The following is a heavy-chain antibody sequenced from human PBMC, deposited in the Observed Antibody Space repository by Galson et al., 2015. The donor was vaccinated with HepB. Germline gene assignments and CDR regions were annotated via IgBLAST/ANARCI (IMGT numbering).Heavy chain of an antibody. V-gene: IGHV2-5*02. CDR1: GISFSPNGVG. CDR3: AHTPGDSSAYKNWFDT. J-gene: IGHJ5*02. Sequence: PALVKPTQTLTLTCTFSGISFSPNGVGVGWFRQPPGKALEWLAVIYGDEDKRYSPSLQTRLTISKDTSKDQVVLILADMNPVDTGTYYCAHTPGDSSAYKNWFDTWGQGTPVTASS. D-gene: IGHD3-22*01. CDR2: IYGDEDK.